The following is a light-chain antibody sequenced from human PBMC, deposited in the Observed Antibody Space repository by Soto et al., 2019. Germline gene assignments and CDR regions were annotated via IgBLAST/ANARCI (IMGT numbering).Light chain of an antibody. V-gene: IGKV3-20*01. Sequence: EIVLTQSTGTLSLSPGERATLSCRASQSVSSSFLAWYQQKPGQAPKVLIYGASSRATGIPDRFSGSGSGTDFTLTISRLEPEELAGYCCYQYDSSPWTFGQGTRVEI. J-gene: IGKJ1*01. CDR3: YQYDSSPWT. CDR2: GAS. CDR1: QSVSSSF.